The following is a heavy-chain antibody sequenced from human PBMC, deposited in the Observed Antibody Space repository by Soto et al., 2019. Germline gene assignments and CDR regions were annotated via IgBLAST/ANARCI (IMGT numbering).Heavy chain of an antibody. CDR2: IYPGDSDT. Sequence: GESLKISCKGSGYSFTSDWIGWVRQMPGKGLEWMGIIYPGDSDTRYSPSFEGQVTISADKSITTAYLQWSSLKASDTAMYYCARPSYSSSRYYGMDVWGQGTTVTVSS. CDR1: GYSFTSDW. CDR3: ARPSYSSSRYYGMDV. J-gene: IGHJ6*02. D-gene: IGHD6-6*01. V-gene: IGHV5-51*01.